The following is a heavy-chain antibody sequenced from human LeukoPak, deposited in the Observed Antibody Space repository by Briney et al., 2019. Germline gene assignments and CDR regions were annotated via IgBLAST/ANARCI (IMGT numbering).Heavy chain of an antibody. J-gene: IGHJ4*02. CDR2: ISGSGGST. D-gene: IGHD6-19*01. Sequence: GGSLRLFCAASGFTFSSYAMTWVRQAPGKGLEWVSTISGSGGSTYYADSVKGRFTISRDNSKSTLYLQMSSLRAEDTAVYYWAKDASGWLQLDYYFDYWGQGTLVTVSS. CDR1: GFTFSSYA. CDR3: AKDASGWLQLDYYFDY. V-gene: IGHV3-23*01.